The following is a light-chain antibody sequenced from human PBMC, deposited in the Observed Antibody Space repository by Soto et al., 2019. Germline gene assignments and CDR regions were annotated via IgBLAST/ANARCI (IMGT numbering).Light chain of an antibody. J-gene: IGKJ5*01. V-gene: IGKV1-5*03. CDR1: QSTANW. CDR3: QQAYSFPIT. Sequence: DIQMTQSPSTLSASVGDRVTITCRASQSTANWLAWYQQKPVKAPKLLIYKASSLESGVPARFSGSGSGADFTLSINSLQPEDFATYYCQQAYSFPITFGQGTLLEIK. CDR2: KAS.